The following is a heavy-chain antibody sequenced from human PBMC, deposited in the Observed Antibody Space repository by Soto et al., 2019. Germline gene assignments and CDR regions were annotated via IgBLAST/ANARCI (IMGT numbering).Heavy chain of an antibody. J-gene: IGHJ4*02. CDR2: MYYSGST. V-gene: IGHV4-31*03. CDR3: ARGYRQSGYSSSWVFDY. CDR1: GGSINSGGYY. Sequence: QVQLRESGPGLVKPSQTLSLTCTVSGGSINSGGYYWNWIRQHPGKGLEWIGYMYYSGSTYHNPYLRSRVIIAADTSETHFSLKLRSVTAADTAVYFCARGYRQSGYSSSWVFDYWGQGTLVNVSS. D-gene: IGHD6-13*01.